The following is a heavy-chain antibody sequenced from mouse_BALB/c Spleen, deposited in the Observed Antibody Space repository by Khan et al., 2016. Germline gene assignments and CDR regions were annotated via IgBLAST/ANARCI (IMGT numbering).Heavy chain of an antibody. Sequence: VQLQQSGAELVKPGASVKLSCTASGFNIKDTYMPWVKQRPEQGLEWIGRIDPANGNTKYDPKFQGKATITEDTSSNTAYLQLSSLPSADPAAYFCARAPFDYDVRFAYSGQGTLVTVSA. CDR3: ARAPFDYDVRFAY. CDR1: GFNIKDTY. D-gene: IGHD2-4*01. CDR2: IDPANGNT. J-gene: IGHJ3*01. V-gene: IGHV14-3*02.